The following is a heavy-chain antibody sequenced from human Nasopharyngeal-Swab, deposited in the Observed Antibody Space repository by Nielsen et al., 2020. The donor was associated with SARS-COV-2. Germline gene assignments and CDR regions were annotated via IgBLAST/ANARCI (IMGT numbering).Heavy chain of an antibody. CDR2: ISSSSSYI. CDR3: ARDRGIDGRIDY. D-gene: IGHD6-13*01. J-gene: IGHJ4*02. V-gene: IGHV3-21*01. Sequence: GESLKISCAASGFTFSSYSMNWVRQAPGKGLEWVSSISSSSSYIYYVDSVKGRFTISRDNAKNSLYLQMNSLRAEDTAVYYCARDRGIDGRIDYWGQGTLVTVSS. CDR1: GFTFSSYS.